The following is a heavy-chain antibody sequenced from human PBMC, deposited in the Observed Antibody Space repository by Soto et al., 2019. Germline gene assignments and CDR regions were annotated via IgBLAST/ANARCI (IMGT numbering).Heavy chain of an antibody. CDR3: ARVVGALGHWFDP. CDR2: ISAYNYNT. CDR1: GYTFTSYG. Sequence: QVQLVQSGAEVKKPGASVKVSCKASGYTFTSYGLSWVRQAPGQGLEWMGRISAYNYNTNYAQKLQGRVTITTDTSTSTAYMELRSLRSDDTAVYCARVVGALGHWFDPWGQGTLVTVSS. J-gene: IGHJ5*02. D-gene: IGHD1-26*01. V-gene: IGHV1-18*01.